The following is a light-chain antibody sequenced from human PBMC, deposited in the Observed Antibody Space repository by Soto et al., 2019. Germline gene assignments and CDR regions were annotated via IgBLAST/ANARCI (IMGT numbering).Light chain of an antibody. Sequence: PGERVTLSCRASQSVSSSYLTWYQQKPGQAPRLLIYDASNRATGIPARFSGSGSGTDFTLTISSLEPEDFAVYYCQQRSSWPITFGQGTRLEIK. J-gene: IGKJ5*01. V-gene: IGKV3-11*01. CDR1: QSVSSSY. CDR2: DAS. CDR3: QQRSSWPIT.